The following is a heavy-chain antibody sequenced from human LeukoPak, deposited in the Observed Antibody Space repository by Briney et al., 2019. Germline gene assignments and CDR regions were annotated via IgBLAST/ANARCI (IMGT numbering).Heavy chain of an antibody. Sequence: PSETLSLTCTVSGGSISSSSYYWGWIRQPPGKGLEWIGSIYYSGSTNYNPSLKSRVTISVDTSKNQFSLKLSSVTAADTAVYYCARVNCSGGSCYAFDAFDIWGQGTMVTVSS. J-gene: IGHJ3*02. CDR3: ARVNCSGGSCYAFDAFDI. CDR2: IYYSGST. CDR1: GGSISSSSYY. V-gene: IGHV4-39*07. D-gene: IGHD2-15*01.